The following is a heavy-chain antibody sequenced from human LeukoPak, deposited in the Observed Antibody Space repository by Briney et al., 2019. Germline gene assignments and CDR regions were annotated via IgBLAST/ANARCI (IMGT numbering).Heavy chain of an antibody. Sequence: SGPTLVNPTQTFTLTCTFSGFSLSTSGMCVSWIRQPPGKALEWLALIDWDDDKYYSTSLKTRLTISKDTSKNQVVLTMTNMDPVDTATYFCARMMYGDSVNYFDSWGQGTLVTVSS. D-gene: IGHD4-17*01. CDR3: ARMMYGDSVNYFDS. CDR2: IDWDDDK. CDR1: GFSLSTSGMC. V-gene: IGHV2-70*01. J-gene: IGHJ4*02.